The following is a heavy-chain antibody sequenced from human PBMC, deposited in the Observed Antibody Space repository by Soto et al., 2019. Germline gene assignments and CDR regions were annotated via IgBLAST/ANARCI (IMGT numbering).Heavy chain of an antibody. CDR1: GFTFSSYS. D-gene: IGHD1-26*01. V-gene: IGHV3-21*01. CDR3: ASRALSGSYHYYYYYGMDV. Sequence: GGSLRLSCAASGFTFSSYSMNWVRQAPGKGLEWVSSISSSSSCIYYADSVKGRFTISRDNAKNSLYLQMNSLRAEDTAVYYCASRALSGSYHYYYYYGMDVWGQGTTVTVSS. J-gene: IGHJ6*02. CDR2: ISSSSSCI.